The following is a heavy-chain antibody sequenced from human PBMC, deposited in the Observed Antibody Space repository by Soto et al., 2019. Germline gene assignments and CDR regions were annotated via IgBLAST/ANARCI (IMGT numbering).Heavy chain of an antibody. Sequence: QITLKESGPTLVKPTQTLTLTCTFSGFSLSTSGVGVGWIRQPPGKALEWLALIYWDDDKRYSPSLKSRLTITQDTSKNQVVLTMTNMDPVDTATYYCAHRRRSGSYRTEYFQHWGQGPLVTVSS. CDR3: AHRRRSGSYRTEYFQH. CDR1: GFSLSTSGVG. CDR2: IYWDDDK. D-gene: IGHD1-26*01. J-gene: IGHJ1*01. V-gene: IGHV2-5*02.